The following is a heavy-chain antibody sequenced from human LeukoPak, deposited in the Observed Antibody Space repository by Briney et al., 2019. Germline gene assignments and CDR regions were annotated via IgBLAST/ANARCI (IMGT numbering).Heavy chain of an antibody. D-gene: IGHD3-10*01. Sequence: GGSLRLSCAASGFTFDDYAMHWVRQAPGKGLEWVSGISWNSGSIGYADSVKGRFTISRDNAKNSLYLQMNSLRAEDTAVYYCARDATMVRGVMDVWGQGTTVTVSS. CDR2: ISWNSGSI. CDR3: ARDATMVRGVMDV. J-gene: IGHJ6*02. V-gene: IGHV3-9*01. CDR1: GFTFDDYA.